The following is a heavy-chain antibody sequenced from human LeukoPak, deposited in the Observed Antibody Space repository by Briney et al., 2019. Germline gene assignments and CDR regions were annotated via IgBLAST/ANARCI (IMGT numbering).Heavy chain of an antibody. CDR1: GGSISSSSYY. J-gene: IGHJ1*01. CDR2: IYYSGST. CDR3: ACSGYLGSEYFQH. Sequence: SETLSLTCTVSGGSISSSSYYWGWIRQPPGKGLEWIGSIYYSGSTNYNPSLKSRVTISVDTSKNQFSLKLSSVTAADTAVYYCACSGYLGSEYFQHWGQGTLVTVSS. V-gene: IGHV4-39*07. D-gene: IGHD2-15*01.